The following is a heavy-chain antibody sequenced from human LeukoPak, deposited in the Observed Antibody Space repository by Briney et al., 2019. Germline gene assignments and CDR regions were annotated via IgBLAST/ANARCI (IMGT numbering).Heavy chain of an antibody. CDR1: GYSFTSYR. V-gene: IGHV5-51*01. Sequence: GESLKISCKGSGYSFTSYRIGWGRPMPGKRLEWMGIIYPGDSDTRYNPSFQGQVTISADKSISTAYLQWSSLKASDTAMYYCARQSGIAVAGTPHNWFDPWGQGTLVTVSS. CDR2: IYPGDSDT. CDR3: ARQSGIAVAGTPHNWFDP. J-gene: IGHJ5*02. D-gene: IGHD6-19*01.